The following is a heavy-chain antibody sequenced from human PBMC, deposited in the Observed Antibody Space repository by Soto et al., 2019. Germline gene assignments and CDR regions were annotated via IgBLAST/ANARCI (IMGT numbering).Heavy chain of an antibody. CDR2: IYYSGST. J-gene: IGHJ6*02. V-gene: IGHV4-59*01. D-gene: IGHD2-8*01. Sequence: SETLSLTFSDSGGSISSYYWSWIRQPPGKGLEWIGYIYYSGSTNYNPSLKIRVTISVDTSKNQFSLKLSSVTAADTAVYYCARDIMGTNYYYYGMDVWGQGTTVT. CDR1: GGSISSYY. CDR3: ARDIMGTNYYYYGMDV.